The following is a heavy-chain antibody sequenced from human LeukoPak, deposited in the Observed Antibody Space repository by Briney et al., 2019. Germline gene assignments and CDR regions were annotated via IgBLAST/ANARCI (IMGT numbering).Heavy chain of an antibody. CDR1: GYSFTSYW. D-gene: IGHD6-19*01. CDR3: ARHEYSSGWARLDAFDI. Sequence: GESLKISCKGSGYSFTSYWIGWVRQMPGKGLEWMGIIYPGDSDTRYSPSFQGQVTISADKSISTAYLQWSSLKASDTAMYYCARHEYSSGWARLDAFDIWGQGTMVTVSS. CDR2: IYPGDSDT. J-gene: IGHJ3*02. V-gene: IGHV5-51*01.